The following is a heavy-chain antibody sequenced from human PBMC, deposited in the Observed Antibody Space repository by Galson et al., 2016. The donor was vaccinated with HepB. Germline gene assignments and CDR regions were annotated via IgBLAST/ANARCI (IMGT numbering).Heavy chain of an antibody. CDR3: ARERRVTARPDVIFDS. V-gene: IGHV4-61*02. J-gene: IGHJ4*02. D-gene: IGHD4-11*01. CDR1: GGSISSATYY. Sequence: TLSLTCSVSGGSISSATYYWSWIRQPVGKGLEWIGRLYSSGSTSYNPSLKSRVTISVDTSKNLFSLTLSSVTAADTAVYYCARERRVTARPDVIFDSWGQGTRVTVSS. CDR2: LYSSGST.